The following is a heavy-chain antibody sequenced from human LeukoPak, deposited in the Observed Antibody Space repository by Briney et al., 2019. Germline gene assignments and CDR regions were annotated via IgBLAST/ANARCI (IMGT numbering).Heavy chain of an antibody. D-gene: IGHD5-24*01. CDR2: INPSGGST. V-gene: IGHV1-46*01. CDR3: ANGMVGWQGYYYGMDV. CDR1: GYTFTSYY. J-gene: IGHJ6*02. Sequence: GGSLRLSCAASGYTFTSYYMHWVRQAPGQGLEWMGIINPSGGSTSYAQKFQGRVTMTRDTSTSTVYMELSSLRSEDTAVYYCANGMVGWQGYYYGMDVWGQGTTVTVSS.